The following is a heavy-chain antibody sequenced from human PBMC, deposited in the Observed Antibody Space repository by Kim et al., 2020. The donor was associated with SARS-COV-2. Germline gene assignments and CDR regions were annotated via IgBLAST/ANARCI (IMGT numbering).Heavy chain of an antibody. J-gene: IGHJ5*02. D-gene: IGHD3-10*01. CDR1: GGSFSGYY. Sequence: SETLSLTCAVYGGSFSGYYWSWIRQPPGKGLEWIGEINHSGSTNYNPSLKSRVTISVDTSKNQFSLKLSSVTAADTAVYYCARGLNRKSGFGELVANWFDPWGQGTLVTVSS. CDR3: ARGLNRKSGFGELVANWFDP. CDR2: INHSGST. V-gene: IGHV4-34*01.